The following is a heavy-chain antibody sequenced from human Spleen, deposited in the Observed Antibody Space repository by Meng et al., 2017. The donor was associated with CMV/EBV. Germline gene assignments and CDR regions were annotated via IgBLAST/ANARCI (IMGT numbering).Heavy chain of an antibody. CDR1: GNSSSDYT. CDR2: IIPILYKV. J-gene: IGHJ6*02. V-gene: IGHV1-69*08. D-gene: IGHD3-3*01. CDR3: ARGTTAFTTSGGYYHGLDV. Sequence: SVKVSCKASGNSSSDYTVSWVRQAPGQGLEWTGRIIPILYKVNYAQEFQGRVTIASDKSMSTVHMELGSLRSEDTAVYYCARGTTAFTTSGGYYHGLDVWGQGTTVTVSS.